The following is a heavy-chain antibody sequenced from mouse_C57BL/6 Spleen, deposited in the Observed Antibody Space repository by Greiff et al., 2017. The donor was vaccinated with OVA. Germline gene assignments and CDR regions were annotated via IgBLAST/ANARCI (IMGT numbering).Heavy chain of an antibody. V-gene: IGHV1-64*01. J-gene: IGHJ2*01. Sequence: QVQLKQPGAELVKPGASVKLSCKASGYTFTSYWMHWVKQRPGQGLEWIGMIHPNSGSTNYNEKFKSKATLTVDKSSSTAYMQLSSLTSEGSAVYYCARRDSSGFSFDYWGQGTTLTVSS. CDR1: GYTFTSYW. CDR2: IHPNSGST. CDR3: ARRDSSGFSFDY. D-gene: IGHD3-2*02.